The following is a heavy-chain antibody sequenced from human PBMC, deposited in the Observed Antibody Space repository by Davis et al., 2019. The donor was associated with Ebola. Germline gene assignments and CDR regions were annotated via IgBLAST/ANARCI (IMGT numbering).Heavy chain of an antibody. V-gene: IGHV3-53*01. CDR3: ARYYSTTSLDV. CDR2: LYSSGTT. CDR1: GFTVNTNY. J-gene: IGHJ6*02. D-gene: IGHD2-2*01. Sequence: PGGSLRLSCAASGFTVNTNYMPWVRQAPGKGLEWLSILYSSGTTYYADSVKGRFTISRDISKNTLYLQMNSLRAEDTAVYYCARYYSTTSLDVWGQGTTVTVSS.